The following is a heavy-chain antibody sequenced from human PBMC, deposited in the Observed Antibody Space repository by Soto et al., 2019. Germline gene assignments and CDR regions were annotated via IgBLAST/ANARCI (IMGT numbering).Heavy chain of an antibody. V-gene: IGHV4-31*03. CDR2: IYYSGST. J-gene: IGHJ6*02. D-gene: IGHD6-13*01. Sequence: SETLSLTCTVSGGSISSGGYYWSWIRQHPGKGLEWIGYIYYSGSTYYNPSLKSRVTISVDTSKNQFSLKLSSVTAADTAVYYCARVPDSSSWYGSYYYGMDVWGQGTTVTVSS. CDR3: ARVPDSSSWYGSYYYGMDV. CDR1: GGSISSGGYY.